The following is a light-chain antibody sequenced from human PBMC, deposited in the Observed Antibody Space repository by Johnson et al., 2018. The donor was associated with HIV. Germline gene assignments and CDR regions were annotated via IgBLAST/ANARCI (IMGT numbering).Light chain of an antibody. V-gene: IGLV1-51*02. CDR3: GTWDSSLSAPYV. J-gene: IGLJ1*01. CDR2: EDD. CDR1: SSNIGKNH. Sequence: QSVLTQPPSVSAAPGQKVTISCSGSSSNIGKNHVSWYQQFPGTAPKLLVYEDDKRPSDIPDRFSGSKSGTSATLGITGLQPGDEADYYCGTWDSSLSAPYVFGTGTKVTVL.